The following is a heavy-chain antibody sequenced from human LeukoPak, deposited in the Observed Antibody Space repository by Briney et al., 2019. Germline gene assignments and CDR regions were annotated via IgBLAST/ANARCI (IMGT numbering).Heavy chain of an antibody. CDR2: IDQDVSEK. CDR3: ARESTEERPGS. D-gene: IGHD1-1*01. V-gene: IGHV3-7*01. CDR1: GFTLSNYW. J-gene: IGHJ5*02. Sequence: GGSLRLSCAASGFTLSNYWMSGVREAPGEGGGCVANIDQDVSEKNYVGSVEGRFTISRDDAKNSLYLHMNSLRAEDTAVYYCARESTEERPGSWGQGTLVTVS.